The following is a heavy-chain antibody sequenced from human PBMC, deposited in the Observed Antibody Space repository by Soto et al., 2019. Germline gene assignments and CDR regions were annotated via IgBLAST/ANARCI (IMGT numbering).Heavy chain of an antibody. CDR3: ASSSRYGMDC. J-gene: IGHJ6*02. CDR2: IYYSGNT. V-gene: IGHV4-30-4*01. Sequence: SETLSLTCSLSGSSISSGYYYWRWLRQPPGKGLEWIGNIYYSGNTYYNPSLKSRLIISIDTSKNQCSLKVGSVTAADTAVYYCASSSRYGMDCLGQGTRVTASS. CDR1: GSSISSGYYY.